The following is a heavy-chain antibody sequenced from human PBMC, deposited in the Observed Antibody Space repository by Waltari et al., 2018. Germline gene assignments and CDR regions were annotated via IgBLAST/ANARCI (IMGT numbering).Heavy chain of an antibody. CDR3: ARGVSGSYGYYYSYMDV. J-gene: IGHJ6*03. CDR1: GASIISDY. CDR2: IYTSGST. Sequence: QVQLQESGPGLVKPSETLSLTCTVSGASIISDYWSLIRNPAGKGLEWIGRIYTSGSTNYNPSLKSRVTMSVDTSKNQFSLKLNSVIAADTAVYYCARGVSGSYGYYYSYMDVWGKGTTVTVSS. D-gene: IGHD1-26*01. V-gene: IGHV4-4*07.